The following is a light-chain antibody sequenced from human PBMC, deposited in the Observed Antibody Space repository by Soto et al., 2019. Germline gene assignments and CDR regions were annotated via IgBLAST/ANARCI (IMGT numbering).Light chain of an antibody. CDR3: QHYGSSPGT. Sequence: EIVLTQSPGTLSLSPGERATLSCRTSQSVTSSYLAWYQQKPGQAPRLLIYGASSRATGIPDRLSGSGSGTDFTLTISRLEPEDFAVYYCQHYGSSPGTFGRGTKVDIK. V-gene: IGKV3-20*01. CDR1: QSVTSSY. J-gene: IGKJ1*01. CDR2: GAS.